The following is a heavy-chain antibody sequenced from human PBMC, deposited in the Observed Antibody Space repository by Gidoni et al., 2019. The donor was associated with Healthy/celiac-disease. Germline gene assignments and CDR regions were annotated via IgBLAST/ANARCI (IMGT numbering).Heavy chain of an antibody. J-gene: IGHJ4*02. Sequence: QVQLVESGGGVVNPGGSLGLSCAASVPTFSSYAMHWVRQAPGKGLEWVAVISYEGSNKYYADSVKGRFTISRDDSKNTLYLQMNSLRAEDTAVYYCARDDLNYGGAFDYWGQGTLVTVSS. CDR1: VPTFSSYA. D-gene: IGHD4-17*01. V-gene: IGHV3-30-3*01. CDR2: ISYEGSNK. CDR3: ARDDLNYGGAFDY.